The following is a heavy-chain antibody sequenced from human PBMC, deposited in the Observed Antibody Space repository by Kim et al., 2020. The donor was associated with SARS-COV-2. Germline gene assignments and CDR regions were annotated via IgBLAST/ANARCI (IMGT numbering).Heavy chain of an antibody. Sequence: GGSLRLSCAASGFTFSGYRMHWVRQVPGKGLVWVSRINSDGSTTTYADSVKGRFTISRDNAKNTLYLQMNSLRAEDTAVYYCARTSYYFDTWGQGTLVTVSS. J-gene: IGHJ4*02. CDR2: INSDGSTT. D-gene: IGHD3-16*02. V-gene: IGHV3-74*01. CDR1: GFTFSGYR. CDR3: ARTSYYFDT.